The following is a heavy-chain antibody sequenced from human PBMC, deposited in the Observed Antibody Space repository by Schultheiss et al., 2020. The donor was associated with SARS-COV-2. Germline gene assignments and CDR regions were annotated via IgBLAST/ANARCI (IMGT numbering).Heavy chain of an antibody. CDR2: IIPIFGTA. CDR1: GGTFSSYA. D-gene: IGHD6-19*01. Sequence: SVKVSCKASGGTFSSYAISWVRQAPGQGLEWMGGIIPIFGTANYAQKFQGRVTITADKSTSTAYMELSSLRSEDTAVYYCARGSSGWHNWFDPWGQGTLVTVSS. CDR3: ARGSSGWHNWFDP. J-gene: IGHJ5*02. V-gene: IGHV1-69*06.